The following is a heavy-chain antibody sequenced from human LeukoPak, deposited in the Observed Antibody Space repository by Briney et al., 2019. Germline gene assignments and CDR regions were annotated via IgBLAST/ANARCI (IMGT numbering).Heavy chain of an antibody. Sequence: SQTLSLTCAVSGGSISSGGYSWSWIRQPPGKGLEWIGYIYHSGSTYYNPSLKSRVTISVDTSKNQFSLKLSSVTAADTAVYYCARHKGGYSSGWYPDPWGQGTLVTVSS. J-gene: IGHJ5*02. CDR1: GGSISSGGYS. CDR3: ARHKGGYSSGWYPDP. V-gene: IGHV4-30-2*03. D-gene: IGHD6-19*01. CDR2: IYHSGST.